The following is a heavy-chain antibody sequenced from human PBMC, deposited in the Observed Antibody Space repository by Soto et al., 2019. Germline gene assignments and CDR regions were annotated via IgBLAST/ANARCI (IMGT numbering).Heavy chain of an antibody. V-gene: IGHV5-10-1*01. CDR3: ARSRYSSSWFDP. Sequence: GGALKISCKGSGYSFTSYWIRWVRPMPGKGLEWMGRIDPSDSYTNYSPSFQGHVTISADKSISTAYLQWSSLKASDTAMYYCARSRYSSSWFDPWGQGTLVTVSS. J-gene: IGHJ5*02. D-gene: IGHD6-13*01. CDR2: IDPSDSYT. CDR1: GYSFTSYW.